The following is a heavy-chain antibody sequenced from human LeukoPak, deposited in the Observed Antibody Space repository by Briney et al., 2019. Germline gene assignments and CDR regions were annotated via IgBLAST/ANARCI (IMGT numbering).Heavy chain of an antibody. Sequence: ASVKVSYKASGYTFTGYYMHWVRQAPGQGLEWMGWINPNSGGTNYAQKFQGRVTMTRDTSISTAYMELSKLRSDDTAVYYCARDQYGCSSTSCYLAIGYWGQGTLVTVSS. CDR1: GYTFTGYY. V-gene: IGHV1-2*02. J-gene: IGHJ4*02. CDR2: INPNSGGT. CDR3: ARDQYGCSSTSCYLAIGY. D-gene: IGHD2-2*01.